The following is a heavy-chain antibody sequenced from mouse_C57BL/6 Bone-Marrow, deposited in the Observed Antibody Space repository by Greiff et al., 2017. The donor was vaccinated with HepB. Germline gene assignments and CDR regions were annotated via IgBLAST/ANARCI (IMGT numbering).Heavy chain of an antibody. CDR1: GYTFTDYY. Sequence: EVQLQQSGPELVKPGASVKISCKASGYTFTDYYMNWVKQSHGKSLEWIGDINPNNGGTSYNQKFKGKATLTVDKSSSTAYMELRSLTSEDSAVYYCARGVVTTVVATNWYFDVWGTGTTVTVSS. V-gene: IGHV1-26*01. CDR2: INPNNGGT. D-gene: IGHD1-1*01. J-gene: IGHJ1*03. CDR3: ARGVVTTVVATNWYFDV.